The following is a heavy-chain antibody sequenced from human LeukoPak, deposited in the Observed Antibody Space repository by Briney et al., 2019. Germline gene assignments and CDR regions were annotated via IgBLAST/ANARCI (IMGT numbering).Heavy chain of an antibody. Sequence: PSETLSLTCAVSGGSISSYYWSWIRQPPGKGLEWIGYIYYSGSTNYNPSLKSRVTISVDTSKNQFSLKLSSVTAADTAVYYCARTVVTPARAFDIWGQGTMVTVSS. CDR3: ARTVVTPARAFDI. V-gene: IGHV4-59*01. D-gene: IGHD4-23*01. J-gene: IGHJ3*02. CDR1: GGSISSYY. CDR2: IYYSGST.